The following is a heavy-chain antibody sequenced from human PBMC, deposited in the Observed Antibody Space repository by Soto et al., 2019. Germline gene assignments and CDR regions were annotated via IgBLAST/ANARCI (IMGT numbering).Heavy chain of an antibody. D-gene: IGHD2-8*01. J-gene: IGHJ4*02. Sequence: GGSLRLSCAASGFTFSDYALSWVRQAPGKGLEWISVISATGGSTYYADSVKGRFTISRDNSKNTLYLQMNSLRAEDTAVYYCAKEAQDIVLMVYAKDWGQGTLVTVSS. CDR2: ISATGGST. CDR3: AKEAQDIVLMVYAKD. CDR1: GFTFSDYA. V-gene: IGHV3-23*01.